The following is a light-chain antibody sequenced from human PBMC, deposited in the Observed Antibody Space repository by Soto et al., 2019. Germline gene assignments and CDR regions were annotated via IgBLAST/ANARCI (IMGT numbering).Light chain of an antibody. J-gene: IGKJ2*01. CDR3: HQYGTPPST. V-gene: IGKV3-20*01. Sequence: IVLTQSPGTVSLSPGERATLSCRASETIGRAYFAWYQQKPGQTPRLLLYGASNRAAGIPDRFSGSGSGTDFTLTISRLEPEDSAVYYCHQYGTPPSTFGQGTKLEIK. CDR1: ETIGRAY. CDR2: GAS.